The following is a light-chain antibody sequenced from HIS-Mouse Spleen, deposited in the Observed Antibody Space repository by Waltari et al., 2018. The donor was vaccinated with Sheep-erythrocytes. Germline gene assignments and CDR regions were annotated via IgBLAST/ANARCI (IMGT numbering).Light chain of an antibody. Sequence: DIQMTQSPSTLSVSVGDRVTITCRASQSISSWLAWYQQKPGKAPKLLIYKASSLESGVPSRFSGSGSGTEFTLTISSLQPDDFATYYCQQYNSYPLTFGGGTKVEI. V-gene: IGKV1-5*03. J-gene: IGKJ4*01. CDR1: QSISSW. CDR2: KAS. CDR3: QQYNSYPLT.